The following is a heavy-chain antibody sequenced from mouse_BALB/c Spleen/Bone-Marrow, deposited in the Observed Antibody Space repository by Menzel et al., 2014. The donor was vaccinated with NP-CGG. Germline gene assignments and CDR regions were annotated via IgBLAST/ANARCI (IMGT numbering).Heavy chain of an antibody. CDR1: GYTFXSYW. Sequence: VKLMESRAELMKPGASVKISCKATGYTFXSYWIEWVKQRPGHGLEWIGEILPGSGSTNYNEKFKGKATFTADTSSNTAYMQLSSLTSEDSAVYYCARASWDYWGQGTSVTVSS. J-gene: IGHJ4*01. CDR3: ARASWDY. CDR2: ILPGSGST. D-gene: IGHD6-1*01. V-gene: IGHV1-9*01.